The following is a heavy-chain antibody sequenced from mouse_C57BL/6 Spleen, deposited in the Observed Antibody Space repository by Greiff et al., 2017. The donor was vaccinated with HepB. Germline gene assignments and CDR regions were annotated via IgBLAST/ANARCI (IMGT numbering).Heavy chain of an antibody. CDR2: IYPGDGDT. CDR3: ARGRLLLLFDY. V-gene: IGHV1-82*01. Sequence: VQLQQSGPELVKPGASVKISCKASGYAFSSSWMNWVKQRPGKGLEWIGRIYPGDGDTNYNGKFKGKATLTADKSSSTAYMQLSSLTSEDSAVYFCARGRLLLLFDYWGQGTTLTVSS. J-gene: IGHJ2*01. D-gene: IGHD2-3*01. CDR1: GYAFSSSW.